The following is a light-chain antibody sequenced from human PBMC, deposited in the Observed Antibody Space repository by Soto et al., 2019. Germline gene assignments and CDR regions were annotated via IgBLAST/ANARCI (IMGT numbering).Light chain of an antibody. CDR3: QQYGSSPRT. CDR2: GAS. J-gene: IGKJ3*01. V-gene: IGKV3-20*01. CDR1: QSVSSY. Sequence: EIVLTQSPATLSLSPGERATLSCRASQSVSSYLAWYQQKPGQAPRLLISGASSRAAGIPDRFSGSGSETDFTLTISRLEPEDFAVYYCQQYGSSPRTFGPGTKVDIK.